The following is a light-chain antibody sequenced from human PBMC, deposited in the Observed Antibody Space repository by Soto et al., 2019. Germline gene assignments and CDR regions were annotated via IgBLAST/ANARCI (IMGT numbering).Light chain of an antibody. CDR3: MQTLQSPVT. V-gene: IGKV2-28*01. Sequence: DIVMTQSPVSLPVTPGEPASISWRSSQSLLHSNGHNCLDWYLQKPGQSPQLLIYLGSNRASGVPDRFSGSGSGTVFTLKISRVEAEDVGVYYCMQTLQSPVTFGGGTKVEIK. CDR2: LGS. J-gene: IGKJ4*01. CDR1: QSLLHSNGHNC.